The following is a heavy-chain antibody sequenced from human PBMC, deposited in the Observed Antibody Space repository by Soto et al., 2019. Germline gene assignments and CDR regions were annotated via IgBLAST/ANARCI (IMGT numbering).Heavy chain of an antibody. CDR2: ISYDGSNK. Sequence: GGSLRLSCAASGFTFSSYAMHWVRQAPGKGLEWVAVISYDGSNKYYADSVKGRFTISRDNSKNTLYLQMNSLRAEDTAVYYCARPTDIDYWGQGTLVTVYS. V-gene: IGHV3-30-3*01. CDR1: GFTFSSYA. D-gene: IGHD4-17*01. J-gene: IGHJ4*02. CDR3: ARPTDIDY.